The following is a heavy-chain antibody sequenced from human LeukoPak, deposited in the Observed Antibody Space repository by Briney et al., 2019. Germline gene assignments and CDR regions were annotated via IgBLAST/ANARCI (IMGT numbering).Heavy chain of an antibody. CDR1: GFTFTRFW. J-gene: IGHJ4*02. V-gene: IGHV3-74*01. CDR2: INVEGTTT. CDR3: TRGGEEPFDY. Sequence: PGGSLRLSCADSGFTFTRFWMHWARQAPGKGLVWVSRINVEGTTTTYADSVEGRFTISRDENALYLQMNHLRVDDTAVYYCTRGGEEPFDYWGQGTLVTVSP. D-gene: IGHD3-10*01.